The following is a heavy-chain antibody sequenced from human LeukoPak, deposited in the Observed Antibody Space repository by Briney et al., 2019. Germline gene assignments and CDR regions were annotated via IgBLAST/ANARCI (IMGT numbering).Heavy chain of an antibody. CDR1: GGSISTRSYY. CDR3: ARGVAAGLDY. Sequence: SETLSLTCTVSGGSISTRSYYWGWIRQPPGKGLEWIGSIFYSGSTYYNPSLKSRVTISVDTSKNQFSLKLSSVTAADTAVYYCARGVAAGLDYWGQGTLVTVSS. D-gene: IGHD2-15*01. CDR2: IFYSGST. J-gene: IGHJ4*02. V-gene: IGHV4-39*07.